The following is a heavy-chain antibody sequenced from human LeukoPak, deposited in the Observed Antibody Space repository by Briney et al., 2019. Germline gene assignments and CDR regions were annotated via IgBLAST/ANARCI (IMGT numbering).Heavy chain of an antibody. D-gene: IGHD6-6*01. Sequence: SETLSLTCTVSGGSISSSSYYWGWIRQPPGKGLEWIGSIYYSGSTYYNPSLKSRVTISVDTSKNQFSLKLSSVTAADTAVYYCARSHSSSSVWFDPWGQGNVVTVS. CDR1: GGSISSSSYY. J-gene: IGHJ5*02. V-gene: IGHV4-39*07. CDR3: ARSHSSSSVWFDP. CDR2: IYYSGST.